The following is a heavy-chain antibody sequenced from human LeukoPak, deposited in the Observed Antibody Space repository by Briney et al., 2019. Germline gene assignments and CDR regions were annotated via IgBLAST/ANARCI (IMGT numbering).Heavy chain of an antibody. J-gene: IGHJ3*02. CDR3: ARGKDTAMGTAFDI. CDR1: GGSFSGYY. D-gene: IGHD5-18*01. V-gene: IGHV4-34*01. CDR2: INHSGST. Sequence: NPSGTLSLTCAVYGGSFSGYYWSWIRQPPGKGLEWIGDINHSGSTNYNPSLKSRVTISVDKSKNQFSLKLSSVTAADTAVYYCARGKDTAMGTAFDIWGQGTMVTVSS.